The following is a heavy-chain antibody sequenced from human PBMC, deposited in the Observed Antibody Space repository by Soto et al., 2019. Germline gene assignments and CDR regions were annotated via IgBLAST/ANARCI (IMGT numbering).Heavy chain of an antibody. Sequence: QVQLVQSVAEVKKPGASVKVSCKVSGYTLSELFVHWVRQAPGKGLEWLGGFDPEEGNTIYAQNFRGRVTMTDDTSTDTAHMELSSLRSDDTAVYYCATGFPQWELLQYWGQGTLLTVSS. V-gene: IGHV1-24*01. D-gene: IGHD1-26*01. CDR2: FDPEEGNT. CDR1: GYTLSELF. J-gene: IGHJ4*02. CDR3: ATGFPQWELLQY.